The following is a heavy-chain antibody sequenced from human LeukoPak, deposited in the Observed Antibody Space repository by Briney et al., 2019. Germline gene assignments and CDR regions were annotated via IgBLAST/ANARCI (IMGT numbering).Heavy chain of an antibody. CDR2: IKQDGSEK. V-gene: IGHV3-7*01. CDR1: GFTFSSYW. D-gene: IGHD3-10*01. J-gene: IGHJ4*02. CDR3: ARDRDYGSGSYLY. Sequence: QPGGSLRLSCAASGFTFSSYWVSWVRQAPGKGLEWVANIKQDGSEKYYVDSVKGRFTISRDNAKNSLYLQMNSLRAEDAAVYYCARDRDYGSGSYLYWGQGTLVTVSS.